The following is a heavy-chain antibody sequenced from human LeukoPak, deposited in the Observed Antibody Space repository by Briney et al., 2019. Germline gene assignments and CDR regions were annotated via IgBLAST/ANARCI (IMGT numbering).Heavy chain of an antibody. CDR2: ISYDGSNK. J-gene: IGHJ4*02. Sequence: GRSLRLSCAASGFTFSSYAMHWVRQAPGKGLEWVAVISYDGSNKYYADSVKGRFTISRDNSKNTLYLQVNSLRAEDTAVYYCARGYGSGNWGQGTLVTVSS. V-gene: IGHV3-30*04. CDR3: ARGYGSGN. CDR1: GFTFSSYA. D-gene: IGHD3-10*01.